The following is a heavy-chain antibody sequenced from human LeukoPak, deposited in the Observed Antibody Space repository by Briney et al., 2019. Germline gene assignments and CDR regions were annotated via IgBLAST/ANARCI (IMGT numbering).Heavy chain of an antibody. V-gene: IGHV1-8*01. J-gene: IGHJ6*03. D-gene: IGHD2-8*01. CDR2: MNPKSGNT. Sequence: GASVKVSCKASGYTFTSYDINWVRQATGQGLEWMGWMNPKSGNTGYAQKFQGRVTITRNTSISTAYMEVSSLRYEDTAVYYCARRAMDNSYFYYMDVWGKGTTVTVSS. CDR3: ARRAMDNSYFYYMDV. CDR1: GYTFTSYD.